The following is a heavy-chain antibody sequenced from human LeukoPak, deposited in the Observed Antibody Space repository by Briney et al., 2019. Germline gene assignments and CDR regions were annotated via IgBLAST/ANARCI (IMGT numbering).Heavy chain of an antibody. CDR3: AVEVHSKGAFDI. CDR2: ISAYNDNT. Sequence: GASVKVSCKASGYTFTSYGISWVRQAPGQWLEWMGWISAYNDNTNYAQKLQGRVTMTTDTSTSTAYMELRSLRSDDTAVYYCAVEVHSKGAFDIWGQGTMVTVSS. V-gene: IGHV1-18*01. CDR1: GYTFTSYG. D-gene: IGHD1-1*01. J-gene: IGHJ3*02.